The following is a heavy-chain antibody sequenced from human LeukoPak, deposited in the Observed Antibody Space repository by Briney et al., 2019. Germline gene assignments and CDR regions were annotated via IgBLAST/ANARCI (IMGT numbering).Heavy chain of an antibody. CDR1: GFTFTTYA. CDR2: ISDSGAST. D-gene: IGHD5-12*01. J-gene: IGHJ4*02. CDR3: AKSHSVGYRGYFDY. V-gene: IGHV3-23*01. Sequence: TGGSLRLSCAASGFTFTTYAMSWVRQAPGKGLEWVSTISDSGASTSYADSVKGRFTISRDNSKNTLYLQMNSLRAEDTAVYYCAKSHSVGYRGYFDYWGQGTLVTVSS.